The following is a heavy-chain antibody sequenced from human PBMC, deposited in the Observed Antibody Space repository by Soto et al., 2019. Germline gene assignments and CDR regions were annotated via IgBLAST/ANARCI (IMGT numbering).Heavy chain of an antibody. CDR3: AKAQSPYYYDSGSYYNERRFDY. Sequence: PGGSLRLSCAASGFAFDDYAMHWVRQAPGKGLEWVSGISWNSDTIAYADSVKGRFTISRDNAENSLYLQMNSLRVEDTALYYCAKAQSPYYYDSGSYYNERRFDYWGQGTLVTVSS. D-gene: IGHD3-10*01. J-gene: IGHJ4*02. V-gene: IGHV3-9*01. CDR1: GFAFDDYA. CDR2: ISWNSDTI.